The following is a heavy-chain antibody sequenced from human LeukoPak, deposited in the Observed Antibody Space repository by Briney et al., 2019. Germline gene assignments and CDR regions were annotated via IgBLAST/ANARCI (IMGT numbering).Heavy chain of an antibody. Sequence: TSEALSLTCTVSGGSISSYYWSWIRQPPGKGLEWIGYIYYSGSTNYNPSLKSRVTISVDTSKNQFSLKLSSVTAADTAVYYCARGRFDPWGQGTLVTVSS. CDR1: GGSISSYY. CDR3: ARGRFDP. CDR2: IYYSGST. V-gene: IGHV4-59*01. J-gene: IGHJ5*02.